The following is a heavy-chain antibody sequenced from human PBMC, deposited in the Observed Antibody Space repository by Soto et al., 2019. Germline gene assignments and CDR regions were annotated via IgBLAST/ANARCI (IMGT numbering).Heavy chain of an antibody. CDR3: AKDIVDSYGLDY. J-gene: IGHJ4*02. CDR2: INSVGSIT. V-gene: IGHV3-74*01. CDR1: GFTFSSYW. D-gene: IGHD5-18*01. Sequence: GGSLRLSCAASGFTFSSYWMHWVRQAPGKGLVWVSRINSVGSITSYADSVKGRFTISRDNAKNTLYLQMNSLRAEDTAVYYCAKDIVDSYGLDYWGQGTLVTVSS.